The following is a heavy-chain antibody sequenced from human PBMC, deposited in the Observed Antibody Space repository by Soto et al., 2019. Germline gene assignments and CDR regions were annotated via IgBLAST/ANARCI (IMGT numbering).Heavy chain of an antibody. D-gene: IGHD1-26*01. J-gene: IGHJ4*02. CDR1: RYTFTSYD. V-gene: IGHV1-46*03. CDR3: ALGRGKPYYFDY. CDR2: INPTGGSP. Sequence: QVQVVQSGVEVKKPGASVKVSCKSSRYTFTSYDVHWVRQAPGQGLEWMGLINPTGGSPNYAHTFQGRVTMTKDTSTSTVYMELSSLRSEDTAMYYCALGRGKPYYFDYWGQGTLVTVSS.